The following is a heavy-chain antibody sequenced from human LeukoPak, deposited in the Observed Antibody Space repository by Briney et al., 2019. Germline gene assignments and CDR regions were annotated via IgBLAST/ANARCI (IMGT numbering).Heavy chain of an antibody. J-gene: IGHJ4*02. D-gene: IGHD2-8*01. CDR1: GFSFSSYA. CDR3: AKDGQSFNSMYDYFDS. CDR2: IGGGDT. V-gene: IGHV3-23*01. Sequence: GGSLRLSCAASGFSFSSYAMSWVRQAPGKGLEWVSSIGGGDTHYADSVKGRFTISRDDSRSTVDLQMSSLRAEDTAVYYCAKDGQSFNSMYDYFDSWGQGTLVTVSS.